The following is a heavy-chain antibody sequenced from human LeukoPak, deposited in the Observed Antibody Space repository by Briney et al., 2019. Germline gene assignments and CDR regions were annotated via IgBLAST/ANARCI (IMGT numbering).Heavy chain of an antibody. CDR1: RFTLSSHA. Sequence: GGGLRLSYAHSRFTLSSHAKSPVRQAPRDRREWASAIGGSGGSTYYADSVKGRFTISRDKSKNTLFLQMSSLRAEDTAVYYCAKAYSVDYWSPFDCWGQGTLVTVS. V-gene: IGHV3-23*01. CDR2: IGGSGGST. CDR3: AKAYSVDYWSPFDC. J-gene: IGHJ4*02. D-gene: IGHD4-17*01.